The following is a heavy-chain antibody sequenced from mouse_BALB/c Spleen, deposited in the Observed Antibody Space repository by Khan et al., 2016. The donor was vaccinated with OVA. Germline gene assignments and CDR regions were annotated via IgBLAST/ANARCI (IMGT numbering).Heavy chain of an antibody. CDR3: ASHLTGSFAY. D-gene: IGHD4-1*01. Sequence: EVELVESGGDLVKPGGSLKLSCAASGFTFSSYSMSWVRQIPDKRLEWVATMSSGGDYTYYPDSVKGRFTISRDNATNTRYLQMSSLKSEDTAMYYCASHLTGSFAYWGQGTLVTVSA. J-gene: IGHJ3*01. V-gene: IGHV5-6*01. CDR2: MSSGGDYT. CDR1: GFTFSSYS.